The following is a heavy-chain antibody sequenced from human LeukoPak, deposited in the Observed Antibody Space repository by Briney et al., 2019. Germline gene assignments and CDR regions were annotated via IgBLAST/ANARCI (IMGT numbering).Heavy chain of an antibody. D-gene: IGHD1-1*01. J-gene: IGHJ3*02. V-gene: IGHV4-34*01. Sequence: SETLSLXCAVYGGSFSGYYWSWIRQPPGKGLEWIGEINHSGSTNYNPSLKSRVTISVDTSKNQFSLKLSSVTAADTAVYYCARGTISRHSAFDIWGQGTMVTVSS. CDR2: INHSGST. CDR3: ARGTISRHSAFDI. CDR1: GGSFSGYY.